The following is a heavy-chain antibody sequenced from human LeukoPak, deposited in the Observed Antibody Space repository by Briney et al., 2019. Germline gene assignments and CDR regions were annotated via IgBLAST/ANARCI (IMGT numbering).Heavy chain of an antibody. V-gene: IGHV3-30*02. Sequence: GGSLRLSCAASGFTFSNFGMHWVRQTPGMGLEWVAFIRHGGIDQYYADSVKGRFTVSRDNTKNSVYLQMSSLRADDTGVYYCARGGLDHAYDIWGQGTMVTVSS. CDR1: GFTFSNFG. CDR2: IRHGGIDQ. D-gene: IGHD6-19*01. J-gene: IGHJ3*02. CDR3: ARGGLDHAYDI.